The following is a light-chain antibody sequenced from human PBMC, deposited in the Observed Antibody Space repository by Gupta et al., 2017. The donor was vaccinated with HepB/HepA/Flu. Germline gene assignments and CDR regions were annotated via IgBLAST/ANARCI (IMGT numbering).Light chain of an antibody. J-gene: IGKJ1*01. Sequence: DIQMTKSPSSLSASEGDRVTITCRASQGIRNYLGWYQQKPGKAPKRLIYAASSLESGVPSRFNGGVSGTEFTLTISSLQPEYFAAYYCLQYISYPWTFGQGTKWKS. CDR1: QGIRNY. V-gene: IGKV1-17*01. CDR3: LQYISYPWT. CDR2: AAS.